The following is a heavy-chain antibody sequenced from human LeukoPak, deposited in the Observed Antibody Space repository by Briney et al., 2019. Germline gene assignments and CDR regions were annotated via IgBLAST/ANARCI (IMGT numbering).Heavy chain of an antibody. CDR2: ISYDGSNK. V-gene: IGHV3-30-3*01. CDR3: ARDLAVLYDSSGYSFDP. J-gene: IGHJ5*02. Sequence: GGSLRLSCAASGFTFSSYAMHWVRQAPGKGLEWVAVISYDGSNKYYADSVKGRFTTSRDNSKNTLYLQMNSLRAEDTAVYYCARDLAVLYDSSGYSFDPWGQGTLVAVSS. D-gene: IGHD3-22*01. CDR1: GFTFSSYA.